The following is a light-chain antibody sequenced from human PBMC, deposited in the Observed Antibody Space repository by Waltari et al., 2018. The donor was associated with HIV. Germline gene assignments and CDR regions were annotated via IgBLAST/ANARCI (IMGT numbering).Light chain of an antibody. CDR3: HSYDSSLDGWV. J-gene: IGLJ3*02. Sequence: QSVLTQPPSVSGAPGQRVTISCTGSNSNIGAAYHVNWYQQIPGTAPKLLIYGYSNPPSGVLDRFSGSTSGTSASWASSGLQAGDEADYYFHSYDSSLDGWVFGGGTKLTVL. CDR1: NSNIGAAYH. V-gene: IGLV1-40*01. CDR2: GYS.